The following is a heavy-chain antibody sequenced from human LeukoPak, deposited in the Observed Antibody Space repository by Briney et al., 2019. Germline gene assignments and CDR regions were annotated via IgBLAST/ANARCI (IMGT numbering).Heavy chain of an antibody. CDR2: IYHSGST. D-gene: IGHD5-18*01. J-gene: IGHJ5*02. V-gene: IGHV4-30-2*01. CDR3: AGEVDTVRAT. Sequence: SETLSLTCAVSGGSISSGGYSWSWIRQPPGKGLEWIGYIYHSGSTYYNPSLKSRVTISVDRSKNQFSLKLSSVTAADTAVYYGAGEVDTVRATWGQGPLSPFS. CDR1: GGSISSGGYS.